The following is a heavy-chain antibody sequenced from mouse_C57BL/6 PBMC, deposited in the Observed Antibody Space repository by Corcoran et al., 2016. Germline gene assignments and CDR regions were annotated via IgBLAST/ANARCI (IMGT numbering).Heavy chain of an antibody. CDR3: AREPFAMDY. CDR2: INTYSGVP. Sequence: QIQLVQSGPELKKPGETVKISCKASGYTFTTYGMSWVKQAPGKGLKWMGWINTYSGVPTYADDFKGRFAFSLETSASTAYLQINNLKNEDTATYFCAREPFAMDYWGQRTSVTVSS. CDR1: GYTFTTYG. V-gene: IGHV9-3*01. J-gene: IGHJ4*01. D-gene: IGHD6-1*01.